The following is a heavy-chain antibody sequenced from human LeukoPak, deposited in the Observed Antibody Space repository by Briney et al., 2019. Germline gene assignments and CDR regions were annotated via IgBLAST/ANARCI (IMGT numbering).Heavy chain of an antibody. CDR1: GYTFTSYG. Sequence: ASVEVSCKASGYTFTSYGISWVRQAPGQGLEWMGWISAYNGNTNYAQKLQGRVTMTTDTSTSTAYMELRSLRSDDTAVYYCARHIVATGNFDYWGQGTLVTVSS. V-gene: IGHV1-18*01. D-gene: IGHD5-12*01. CDR2: ISAYNGNT. CDR3: ARHIVATGNFDY. J-gene: IGHJ4*02.